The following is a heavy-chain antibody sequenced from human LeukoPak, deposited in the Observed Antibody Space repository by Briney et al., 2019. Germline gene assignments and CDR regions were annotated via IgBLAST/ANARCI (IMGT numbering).Heavy chain of an antibody. CDR1: GFTFSSYW. CDR3: ARSRYGGYNYYYYMDV. D-gene: IGHD1-26*01. Sequence: GGSLRLSCAASGFTFSSYWMSWVRQAPGKGLEWVANIKQDGSEKYYVDSVKGRFTISRDNAKNLLYLQMNSLRAEDTAVYYCARSRYGGYNYYYYMDVWGKGTTVTVSS. V-gene: IGHV3-7*01. J-gene: IGHJ6*03. CDR2: IKQDGSEK.